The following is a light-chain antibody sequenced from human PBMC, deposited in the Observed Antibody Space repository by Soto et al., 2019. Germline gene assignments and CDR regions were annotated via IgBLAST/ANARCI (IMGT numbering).Light chain of an antibody. Sequence: EIVLTQSPGNLSLSPGERATLSCRASQSVSSSYLAWYQQKPGQAPRLLIYGASSRATGIPGRFSGSGSGTDFTLTISRLEPEDFAVYYCQQYGSSSTFGQGTRLEIK. J-gene: IGKJ5*01. CDR1: QSVSSSY. V-gene: IGKV3-20*01. CDR3: QQYGSSST. CDR2: GAS.